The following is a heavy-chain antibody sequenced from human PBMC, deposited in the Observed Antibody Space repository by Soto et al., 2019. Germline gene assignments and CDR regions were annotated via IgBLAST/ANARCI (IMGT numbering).Heavy chain of an antibody. CDR1: GYSVSSSDYY. J-gene: IGHJ6*02. CDR2: MFYSGLT. D-gene: IGHD2-15*01. V-gene: IGHV4-39*01. Sequence: SSETLCLTCSVSGYSVSSSDYYRAWIRQPPGKGLEWIGSMFYSGLTYYNPSLKSRVTLSVDTSKNQFSVRLNSVTAADTAVYYCAPLSVSLSGPYGIHVWGQGTTVTVSS. CDR3: APLSVSLSGPYGIHV.